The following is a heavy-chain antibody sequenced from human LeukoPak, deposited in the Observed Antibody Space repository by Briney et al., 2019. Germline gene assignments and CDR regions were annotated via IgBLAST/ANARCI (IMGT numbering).Heavy chain of an antibody. Sequence: GRSLRLSCAASGFTFDDYAMHWVRQAPGKGLEWVSGISWNSGSIGYADSVKGRFTIPRDNAKNSLYLQMNSLRAEDTALYYCAKDTDGDYPHDAFDIWGHGTMVTVSS. J-gene: IGHJ3*02. CDR1: GFTFDDYA. CDR2: ISWNSGSI. CDR3: AKDTDGDYPHDAFDI. V-gene: IGHV3-9*01. D-gene: IGHD4-17*01.